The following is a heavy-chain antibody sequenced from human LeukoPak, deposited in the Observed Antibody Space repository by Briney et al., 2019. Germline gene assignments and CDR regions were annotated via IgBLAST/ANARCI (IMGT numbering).Heavy chain of an antibody. CDR2: ISGSGGST. D-gene: IGHD3-22*01. CDR1: GFTFSSYA. Sequence: GGSLRLSCAASGFTFSSYAMSWVRQAPGKGLEWVSAISGSGGSTYYADSVKGRFTISRDNSKNTLYLQMNSLRAEDTAVYYCARVGYYDSSGYGKFDYWGQGTLVTVSS. CDR3: ARVGYYDSSGYGKFDY. J-gene: IGHJ4*02. V-gene: IGHV3-23*01.